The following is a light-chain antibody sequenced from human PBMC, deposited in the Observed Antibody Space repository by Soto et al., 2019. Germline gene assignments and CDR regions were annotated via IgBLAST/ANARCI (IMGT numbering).Light chain of an antibody. Sequence: QSVLTQPPSASGTPGQRVTISCSGSSSNIGSNYVYWYQQLPGTAPKLLIYRNNQRPSGVPDRFSGSKSGTSASLAISGLRSEDEADYYCAAWGDSLSGQRGIFGGGTKLTVL. J-gene: IGLJ2*01. CDR3: AAWGDSLSGQRGI. V-gene: IGLV1-47*01. CDR2: RNN. CDR1: SSNIGSNY.